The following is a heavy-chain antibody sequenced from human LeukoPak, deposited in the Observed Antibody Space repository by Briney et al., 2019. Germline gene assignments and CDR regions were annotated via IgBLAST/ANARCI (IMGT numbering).Heavy chain of an antibody. CDR3: AKTICGRRLFFFDF. CDR1: GFTFSNSA. Sequence: GGSLTLSCAASGFTFSNSAMHWVRQAPGKGLECVAVISYDGSNKYYAAAVKGRFTTSRNNARNSLYLQVNSLRAEDTAVYYCAKTICGRRLFFFDFWGHGTLVTVSS. J-gene: IGHJ4*01. V-gene: IGHV3-30*04. CDR2: ISYDGSNK. D-gene: IGHD1-14*01.